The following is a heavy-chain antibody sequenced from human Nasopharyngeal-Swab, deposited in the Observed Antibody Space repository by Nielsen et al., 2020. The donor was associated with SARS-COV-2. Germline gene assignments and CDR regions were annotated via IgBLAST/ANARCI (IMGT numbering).Heavy chain of an antibody. CDR3: TPGDTMVRGLYYSDY. CDR1: GFTFSNAW. J-gene: IGHJ4*02. V-gene: IGHV3-15*01. CDR2: IKSKTDGGTT. Sequence: GGSLRLSCAASGFTFSNAWMSWVRQAPGKGLEWVGRIKSKTDGGTTDYAAPVKGRFTISRDDSKNTLYLQMNSLKTEDTAVYYCTPGDTMVRGLYYSDYWGQGTLVTDSS. D-gene: IGHD3-10*01.